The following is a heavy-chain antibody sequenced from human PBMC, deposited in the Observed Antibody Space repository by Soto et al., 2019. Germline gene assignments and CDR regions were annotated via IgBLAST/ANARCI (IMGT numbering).Heavy chain of an antibody. Sequence: QVQLVQSGAEVKKPGSSVKVSCKASGGTFSSYAITWVRQAPGQGLEWMGGIIPIFGTANYAQKFQGRVTITADESTSTAYMELSSRRSEDTAVHYCARDRGPSSGYYPYWFDPWGQGTLVTVSS. J-gene: IGHJ5*02. CDR1: GGTFSSYA. CDR3: ARDRGPSSGYYPYWFDP. D-gene: IGHD3-22*01. V-gene: IGHV1-69*12. CDR2: IIPIFGTA.